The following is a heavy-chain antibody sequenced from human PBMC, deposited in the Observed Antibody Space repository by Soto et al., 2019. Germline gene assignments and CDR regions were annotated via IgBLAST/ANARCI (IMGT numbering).Heavy chain of an antibody. V-gene: IGHV1-18*01. CDR2: ISAYNGNT. J-gene: IGHJ4*02. CDR1: GYTFTSYG. CDR3: ARARYSSGWYRTFDY. D-gene: IGHD6-19*01. Sequence: GASVKVSCKASGYTFTSYGISWVRQAPGQGLEWMGWISAYNGNTNYAQKLQGRVTMTTDTSTSTAYMELRSLRSDDTAVYYCARARYSSGWYRTFDYWGQGTLVTVSS.